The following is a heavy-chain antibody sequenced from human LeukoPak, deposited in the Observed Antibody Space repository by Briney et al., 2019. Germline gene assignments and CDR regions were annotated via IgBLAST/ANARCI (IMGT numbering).Heavy chain of an antibody. CDR1: GGSISSANYY. CDR2: IYHSGST. CDR3: ARAPIAVAAIFFDY. V-gene: IGHV4-39*07. J-gene: IGHJ4*02. D-gene: IGHD6-19*01. Sequence: SETLSLTCTVSGGSISSANYYWGWIRQPPGKGLEWIGSIYHSGSTYYNPSLKSRVTISVDTSKNQFSLKLSSVTAADTAVYYCARAPIAVAAIFFDYWGQGTLVTVSS.